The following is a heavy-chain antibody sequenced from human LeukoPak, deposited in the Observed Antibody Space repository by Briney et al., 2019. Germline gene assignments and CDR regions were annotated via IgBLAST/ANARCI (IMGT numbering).Heavy chain of an antibody. CDR1: GFTFSSYG. CDR3: AREDYGDYAGSFDY. D-gene: IGHD4-17*01. V-gene: IGHV3-48*03. CDR2: ISSSGSTI. Sequence: GGSLRLSCAASGFTFSSYGMNWVRQAPGKGLEWVSYISSSGSTIYYADSVKGRFTISRDNAKNSLYLQMNSLRAEDTAVYYCAREDYGDYAGSFDYWGQGTLVTVSS. J-gene: IGHJ4*02.